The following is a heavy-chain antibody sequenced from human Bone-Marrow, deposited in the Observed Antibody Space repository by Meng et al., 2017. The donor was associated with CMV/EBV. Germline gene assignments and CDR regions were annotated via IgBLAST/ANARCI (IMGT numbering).Heavy chain of an antibody. CDR3: ARVKSVAEGVYGMDV. V-gene: IGHV1-46*01. CDR1: GYTFTDYY. CDR2: INPSGGST. J-gene: IGHJ6*02. Sequence: ASVKVSCKASGYTFTDYYIHWVRQAPGQGLEWMGIINPSGGSTSYAQKFQGRVTMTRDTSTSTVYMELSSLRSEDTAVYYCARVKSVAEGVYGMDVWGQGPTVTVSS. D-gene: IGHD6-13*01.